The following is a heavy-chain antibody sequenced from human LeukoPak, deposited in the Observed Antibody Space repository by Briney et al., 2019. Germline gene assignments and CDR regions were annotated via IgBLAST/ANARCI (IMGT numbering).Heavy chain of an antibody. CDR2: IKSKSDGGTT. J-gene: IGHJ4*02. Sequence: GGSLRLSCAASGFTFNNAWMSWVRQAPGKGLEWVGRIKSKSDGGTTDYAAPVKGGFTISRDDSKNMLYLQMNSLKTEDTAVYYCTTDLGESDYWGQGTLVTVSS. CDR1: GFTFNNAW. D-gene: IGHD3-16*01. V-gene: IGHV3-15*01. CDR3: TTDLGESDY.